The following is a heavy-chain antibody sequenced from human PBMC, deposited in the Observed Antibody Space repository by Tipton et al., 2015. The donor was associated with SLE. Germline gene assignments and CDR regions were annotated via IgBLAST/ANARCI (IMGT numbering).Heavy chain of an antibody. CDR1: GGSISSSSYY. D-gene: IGHD6-13*01. Sequence: LRLSCTVSGGSISSSSYYWGWIRQPPGKGLEWIGSIYYSGSTYYNPSLKSRVTISVDTSKNQFSLKLSSVTAADTAVYYCARLNRYSSHGVFDYWGQGTLVTVSS. CDR2: IYYSGST. J-gene: IGHJ4*02. V-gene: IGHV4-39*07. CDR3: ARLNRYSSHGVFDY.